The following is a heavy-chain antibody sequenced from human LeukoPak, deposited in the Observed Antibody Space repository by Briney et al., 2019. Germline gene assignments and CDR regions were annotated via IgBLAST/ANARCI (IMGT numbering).Heavy chain of an antibody. V-gene: IGHV1-18*04. J-gene: IGHJ4*02. D-gene: IGHD3-10*01. Sequence: GASVKVSCKASGYTFTSYGISWVRQAPGQGLEWMGGISAYNGTANYEQKLQGRVTITTDTYTSRAYMELRSLRSDETAVYYCGGKVISKIWFGASWFDYCGEGRLVTVSS. CDR1: GYTFTSYG. CDR2: ISAYNGTA. CDR3: GGKVISKIWFGASWFDY.